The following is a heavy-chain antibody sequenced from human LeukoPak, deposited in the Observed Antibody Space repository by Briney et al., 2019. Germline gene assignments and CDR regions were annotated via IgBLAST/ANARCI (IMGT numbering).Heavy chain of an antibody. J-gene: IGHJ4*02. CDR3: AKGTTFGGVIGANYFDY. CDR1: GFTFSSYA. Sequence: GGSLRLSCAASGFTFSSYAMSWVRQAPGKGLEWVSAISGRGGSTYYADSVKGRFTISRDNSKNTLYLQMNSLRAEDTAVYYCAKGTTFGGVIGANYFDYWGQGTLVTVFS. V-gene: IGHV3-23*01. D-gene: IGHD3-16*02. CDR2: ISGRGGST.